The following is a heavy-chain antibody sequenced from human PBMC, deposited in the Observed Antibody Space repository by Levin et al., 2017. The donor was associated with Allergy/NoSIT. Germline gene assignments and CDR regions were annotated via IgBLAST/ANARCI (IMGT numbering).Heavy chain of an antibody. CDR3: ARGIAVTGRPSMDV. V-gene: IGHV6-1*01. J-gene: IGHJ6*02. CDR1: GDSVSSNTVV. Sequence: PSQTLSLTCAISGDSVSSNTVVWNWIRQSPSRGLEWLGRTYDWSKWSYEYAEFVKSRITITPDTSRNQFSLQLNSVTPEDTAVYYCARGIAVTGRPSMDVWGQGTTVTVSS. D-gene: IGHD6-19*01. CDR2: TYDWSKWSY.